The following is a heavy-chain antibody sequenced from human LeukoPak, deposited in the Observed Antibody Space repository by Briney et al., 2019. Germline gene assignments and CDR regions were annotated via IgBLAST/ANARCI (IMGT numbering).Heavy chain of an antibody. CDR2: IYPGDSDT. D-gene: IGHD1-26*01. Sequence: GESLKISCKGSGYSFTTYWIGWVRQMPGKGLEWMGIIYPGDSDTRYSPSFEGQVTISADRSISTAYLQWSSLKASDTAMYYCARHVFTGELGYFDYWGQGTLVTVSS. V-gene: IGHV5-51*01. CDR1: GYSFTTYW. CDR3: ARHVFTGELGYFDY. J-gene: IGHJ4*02.